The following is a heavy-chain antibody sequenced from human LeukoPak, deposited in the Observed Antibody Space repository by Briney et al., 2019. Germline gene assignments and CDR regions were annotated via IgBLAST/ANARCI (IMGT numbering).Heavy chain of an antibody. V-gene: IGHV3-21*01. D-gene: IGHD2-2*01. CDR1: GLTFSSYS. J-gene: IGHJ4*02. CDR2: ISSSSSYI. CDR3: ARAGPIVVVPAAVDY. Sequence: GGSLRLSCAASGLTFSSYSMNGVCQAPGKGLEWVSSISSSSSYIYYADSVKGRFTISRDNAKNSLYLQMNSLRAEDTAVYYCARAGPIVVVPAAVDYWGQGTLVTVSS.